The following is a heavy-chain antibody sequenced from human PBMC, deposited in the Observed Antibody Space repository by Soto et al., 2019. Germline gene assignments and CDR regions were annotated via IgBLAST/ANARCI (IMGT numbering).Heavy chain of an antibody. V-gene: IGHV1-69*01. Sequence: QVQLVQSGAEVKEPGSSVKVSYKASGDLFNNHAFNWVRQAPGQGLEWMGRISPLFSTTNYAQKFQGRVTIGADELTTVVYLEVNNLESDDSAIYYCAASSAIAAAGYFKFWGQGTLVTVSP. CDR2: ISPLFSTT. J-gene: IGHJ4*02. CDR3: AASSAIAAAGYFKF. D-gene: IGHD6-13*01. CDR1: GDLFNNHA.